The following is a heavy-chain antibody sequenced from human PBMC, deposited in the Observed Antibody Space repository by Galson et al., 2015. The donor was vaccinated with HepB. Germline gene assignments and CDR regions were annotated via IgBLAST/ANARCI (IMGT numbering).Heavy chain of an antibody. CDR3: ATDSPRRISSRSIYYYYGMDV. Sequence: SVKVSCKASGGTFSSYAISWVRQAPGQGLEWMGRIIPILGIANYAQKFQGRVTITADKSTSTAYMELSSLRSEDTAVYYCATDSPRRISSRSIYYYYGMDVWGQGTTVTVSS. D-gene: IGHD1-14*01. J-gene: IGHJ6*02. CDR1: GGTFSSYA. CDR2: IIPILGIA. V-gene: IGHV1-69*04.